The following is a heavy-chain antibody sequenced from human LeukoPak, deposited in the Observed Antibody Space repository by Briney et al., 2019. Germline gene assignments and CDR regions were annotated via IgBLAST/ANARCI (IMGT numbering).Heavy chain of an antibody. CDR1: GFICNQNS. Sequence: AVTLRLSCAASGFICNQNSMTCVLQAPQKGLWWVSTLSGTDNYFYVDSVKGRFTISRDNAKNSLYLQMNSLRAEDTAVYYCARYYPSFRAFDIWGQGTMVTVSS. CDR2: LSGTDNY. J-gene: IGHJ3*02. D-gene: IGHD2/OR15-2a*01. V-gene: IGHV3-21*01. CDR3: ARYYPSFRAFDI.